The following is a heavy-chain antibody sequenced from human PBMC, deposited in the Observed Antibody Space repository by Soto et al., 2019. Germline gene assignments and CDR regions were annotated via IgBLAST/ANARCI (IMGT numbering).Heavy chain of an antibody. CDR1: GFTFKRYA. Sequence: PGGSLRLSCAASGFTFKRYAMNWVRQAPGKGLEWVASISDTGASAWYAESVRGRLSISRDNSKNTLYLQMNSLRGEDTAVYYCAEGRGTGRACHFEDWGQGTLVTVSS. V-gene: IGHV3-23*01. D-gene: IGHD1-1*01. J-gene: IGHJ4*02. CDR3: AEGRGTGRACHFED. CDR2: ISDTGASA.